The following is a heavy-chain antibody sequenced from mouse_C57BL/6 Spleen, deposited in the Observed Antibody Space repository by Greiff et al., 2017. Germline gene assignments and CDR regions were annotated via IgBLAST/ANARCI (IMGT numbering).Heavy chain of an antibody. J-gene: IGHJ2*01. D-gene: IGHD2-5*01. CDR1: GYAFSSYW. CDR3: ARGGYYSNYDYFDY. CDR2: IYPGDGDT. Sequence: QVQLQQSGAELVKPGASVKISCKASGYAFSSYWMNWVKQRPGKGLEWIGQIYPGDGDTNYNGKFKGKATLTADKSSSTAYMQLSSLTSEDSAVYVCARGGYYSNYDYFDYWGQGTTLTVSS. V-gene: IGHV1-80*01.